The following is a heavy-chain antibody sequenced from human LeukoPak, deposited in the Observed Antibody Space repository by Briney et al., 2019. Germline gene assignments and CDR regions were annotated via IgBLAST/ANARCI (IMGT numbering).Heavy chain of an antibody. CDR1: GFIFTNYF. D-gene: IGHD6-6*01. CDR3: AKDAGPQQLVFFDS. V-gene: IGHV3-7*03. Sequence: GGSLRLSCAASGFIFTNYFMSWVRQAPGKGLEWVASIKHDGSEKYYVDSVRGRFTISRDNTMNSLYLQMNSLRAEDTAVYYCAKDAGPQQLVFFDSWGQGTLVTVSS. J-gene: IGHJ4*02. CDR2: IKHDGSEK.